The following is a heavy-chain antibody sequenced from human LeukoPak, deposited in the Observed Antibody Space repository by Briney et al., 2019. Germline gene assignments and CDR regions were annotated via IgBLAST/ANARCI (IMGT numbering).Heavy chain of an antibody. CDR2: ISYGGAT. V-gene: IGHV4-59*08. Sequence: ASETLSLTCSVSNGSISTYYWSWIRQPPGKGLEWIGYISYGGATTYNPSLKRRVTISVGSPKNHFSLRLTSLTAADTALYYCARHGGTLDYFDSWGPGSLVTVSS. D-gene: IGHD1-26*01. J-gene: IGHJ4*02. CDR1: NGSISTYY. CDR3: ARHGGTLDYFDS.